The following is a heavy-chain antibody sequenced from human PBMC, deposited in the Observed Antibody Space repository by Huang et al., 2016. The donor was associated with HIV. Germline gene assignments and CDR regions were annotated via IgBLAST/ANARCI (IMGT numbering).Heavy chain of an antibody. D-gene: IGHD3-3*01. J-gene: IGHJ6*02. V-gene: IGHV4-34*01. CDR1: GASFTGNY. Sequence: QVHLQQWGAGLLKPSETLTLTCAVSGASFTGNYWTWIRQTPGKGLEWIGEINDSGATIYNPYLESRVTISIDRSKKQFSLRLSSMTAADTAVYYCARQWVLLDYLMGMDVWGQGTTVIVSS. CDR2: INDSGAT. CDR3: ARQWVLLDYLMGMDV.